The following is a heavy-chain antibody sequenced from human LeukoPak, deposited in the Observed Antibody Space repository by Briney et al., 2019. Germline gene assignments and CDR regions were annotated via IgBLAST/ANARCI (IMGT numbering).Heavy chain of an antibody. CDR1: GFTFSDYY. D-gene: IGHD5-12*01. CDR2: ISGSGGST. Sequence: GGSLRLSCAASGFTFSDYYMSWVRQAPGKGLEWVSAISGSGGSTYYADSVKGRFTISRDNSKNTLYLQMNSLRAEDTAVYYCAKDRQIVATILDYWGQGTLVTVSS. J-gene: IGHJ4*02. V-gene: IGHV3-23*01. CDR3: AKDRQIVATILDY.